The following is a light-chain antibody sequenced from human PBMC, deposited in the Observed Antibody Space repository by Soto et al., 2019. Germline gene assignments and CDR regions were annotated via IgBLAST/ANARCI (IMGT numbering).Light chain of an antibody. CDR1: QSLLDSDDGNTY. CDR3: MQRIEFPRAT. Sequence: DIVMTQTPLSLPVTPGEPASISCRSSQSLLDSDDGNTYLDWYLQKPGQSPQLLIYTLSYRASEVPDRFSSSGSGTDSTLKISRVEAEDVGVYYCMQRIEFPRATFGGGTKVEIK. J-gene: IGKJ4*01. V-gene: IGKV2-40*01. CDR2: TLS.